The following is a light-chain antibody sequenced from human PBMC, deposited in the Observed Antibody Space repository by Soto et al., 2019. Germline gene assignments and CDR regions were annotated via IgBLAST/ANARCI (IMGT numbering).Light chain of an antibody. J-gene: IGKJ1*01. CDR2: AAS. CDR1: QGISTS. Sequence: IQLTQSPSSLSASVGDRVTISCRASQGISTSLTWYQQKPGKAPKLLIFAASTLQSGVPSRFSGSGSGTDFTLTISSLRPEDFATYYCQQLNSYPWTFGQGTKVDIK. CDR3: QQLNSYPWT. V-gene: IGKV1-9*01.